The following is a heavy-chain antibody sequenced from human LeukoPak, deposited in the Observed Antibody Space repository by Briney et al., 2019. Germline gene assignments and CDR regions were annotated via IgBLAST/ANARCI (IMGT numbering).Heavy chain of an antibody. V-gene: IGHV4-39*07. CDR3: ARGGPGVGFWSRPHDY. J-gene: IGHJ4*02. D-gene: IGHD3-3*01. Sequence: SETLSLTCTVSGGSISSGGYYWSWIRQPPGKGLEWIGEINHSGSTNYNPSLKSRVTISVDTSKNQFSLKLSSVTAADTAVYYCARGGPGVGFWSRPHDYWGQGTLVTVSS. CDR2: INHSGST. CDR1: GGSISSGGYY.